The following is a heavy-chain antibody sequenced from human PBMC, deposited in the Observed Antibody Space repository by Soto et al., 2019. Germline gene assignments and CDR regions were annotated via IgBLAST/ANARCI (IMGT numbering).Heavy chain of an antibody. CDR1: GGSFSGYY. CDR2: INHSGTT. V-gene: IGHV4-34*02. J-gene: IGHJ6*02. CDR3: ARVTRGDYLLTFILRGMDV. D-gene: IGHD4-17*01. Sequence: QVQLQQWGAGLLKPSETLSLTCAVYGGSFSGYYWSWIRQPPGKGLEWIGEINHSGTTNYNPSLKSRVTISVDTSKNQFSLKLNSVTAADTAVFYCARVTRGDYLLTFILRGMDVWGQGTTVTVSS.